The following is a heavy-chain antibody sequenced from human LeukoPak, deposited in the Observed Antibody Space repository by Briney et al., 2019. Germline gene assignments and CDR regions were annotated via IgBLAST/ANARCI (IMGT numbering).Heavy chain of an antibody. V-gene: IGHV1-18*01. J-gene: IGHJ4*02. D-gene: IGHD3-10*01. CDR2: IRTYNGNT. Sequence: ASVKVSCKASGYTFTSYGIGWVRQAPGQGLEWMGWIRTYNGNTYYAQNLQGRVTMTTDKSTSTAYMELRSLRSDDTAVYYCARDGSGVWFDYWGQGTLVTVSS. CDR3: ARDGSGVWFDY. CDR1: GYTFTSYG.